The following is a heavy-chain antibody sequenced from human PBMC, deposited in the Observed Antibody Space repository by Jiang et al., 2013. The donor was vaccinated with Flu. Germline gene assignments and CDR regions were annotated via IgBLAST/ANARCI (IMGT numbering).Heavy chain of an antibody. V-gene: IGHV4-34*01. Sequence: NHSGSTNYNPSLKSRVTISVDTSKNQFSLKLSSVTAADTAVYYCARVDCSGGSCYGARLNKALDYWGQGTLVTVSS. J-gene: IGHJ4*02. D-gene: IGHD2-15*01. CDR3: ARVDCSGGSCYGARLNKALDY. CDR2: NHSGST.